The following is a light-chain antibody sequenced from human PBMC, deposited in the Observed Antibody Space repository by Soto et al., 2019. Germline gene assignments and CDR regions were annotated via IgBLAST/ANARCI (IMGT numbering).Light chain of an antibody. CDR1: QDVSTN. CDR2: GAS. Sequence: ETVMTQSPDTLSVSPGESATLSCRASQDVSTNLAWFHQKPGQTPRLVLYGASKRATGIPARFSGSGSGRHFTLTISSLQSEYFGVYYCHHYNNWPPYSFGQGTKVEIK. J-gene: IGKJ2*03. V-gene: IGKV3-15*01. CDR3: HHYNNWPPYS.